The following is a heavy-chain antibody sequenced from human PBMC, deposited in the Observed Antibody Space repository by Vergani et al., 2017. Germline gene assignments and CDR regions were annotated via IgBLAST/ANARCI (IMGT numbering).Heavy chain of an antibody. V-gene: IGHV3-43*01. J-gene: IGHJ4*02. Sequence: EVQLVESGGVVVQPGGSLRLSCAASGFTFADYTMHWVRQAPGKGLEWVSLISWDGSSTYYADSVKGRFTISRDNSKNSLYLQMNSLRTEDTALYYCAKAYYGSGSSHFDYWGQGTLVTVSS. CDR1: GFTFADYT. D-gene: IGHD3-10*01. CDR3: AKAYYGSGSSHFDY. CDR2: ISWDGSST.